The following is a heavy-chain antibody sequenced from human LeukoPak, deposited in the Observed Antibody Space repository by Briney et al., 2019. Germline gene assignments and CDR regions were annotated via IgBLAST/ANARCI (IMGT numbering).Heavy chain of an antibody. CDR1: GSTFTSYN. CDR3: ARSAPSDI. CDR2: ISSSSSYI. J-gene: IGHJ3*02. V-gene: IGHV3-21*01. Sequence: AGGSLRLSWAAAGSTFTSYNMDWVRQAPGKGLEWVSSISSSSSYIYYADSVKGRFTISRDNATHSLYLQMNSLRAEDTAVYYCARSAPSDIWGRGGMVTVSS.